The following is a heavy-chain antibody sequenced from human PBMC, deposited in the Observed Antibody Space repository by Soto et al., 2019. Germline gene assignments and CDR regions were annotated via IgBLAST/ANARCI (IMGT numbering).Heavy chain of an antibody. J-gene: IGHJ5*02. CDR1: GYSFTSYW. D-gene: IGHD1-26*01. Sequence: GESLKISCKGSGYSFTSYWIGWVRQMPGKGLEWMGIIYPGDSDTRYSPSFQGQVTISADKSISTAYLQWSSLKASDTAMYYCARSSTWEWHPPVGGWFDPWGQGTLVTVSS. CDR3: ARSSTWEWHPPVGGWFDP. CDR2: IYPGDSDT. V-gene: IGHV5-51*01.